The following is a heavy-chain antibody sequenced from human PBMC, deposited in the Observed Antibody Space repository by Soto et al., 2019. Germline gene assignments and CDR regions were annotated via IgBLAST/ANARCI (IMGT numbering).Heavy chain of an antibody. CDR1: GFSLSSSGVG. D-gene: IGHD6-19*01. CDR3: ARVMGAGTVGVFDY. V-gene: IGHV2-5*02. J-gene: IGHJ4*02. Sequence: QITLKESGPTLVKPTQTLTLTCTFSGFSLSSSGVGVGWIRQPPGKALEWLALIYWDNYKQYSPSLKNRFTITNDTSKKLVVLTMTKMEPVDTGTYYCARVMGAGTVGVFDYWGQGTLVTVSS. CDR2: IYWDNYK.